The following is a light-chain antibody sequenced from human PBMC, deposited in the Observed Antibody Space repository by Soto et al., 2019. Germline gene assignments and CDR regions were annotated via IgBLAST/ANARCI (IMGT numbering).Light chain of an antibody. Sequence: QSALTQPASVSGSPGQSVTISCTGTSSDVGGYKYVSWHQQHPGKAPQLTIYEVSNRPAGVSNRFSGSKSGNTASLTISGLQAEDEADYYCISYTANNTWVFGGGTKVTVL. J-gene: IGLJ3*02. CDR3: ISYTANNTWV. V-gene: IGLV2-14*01. CDR1: SSDVGGYKY. CDR2: EVS.